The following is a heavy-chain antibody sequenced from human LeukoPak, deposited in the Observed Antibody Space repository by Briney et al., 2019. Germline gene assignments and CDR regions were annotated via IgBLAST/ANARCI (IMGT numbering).Heavy chain of an antibody. CDR1: GGTFSSYA. CDR2: IIPIFGTA. D-gene: IGHD3-22*01. V-gene: IGHV1-69*05. Sequence: SVKVFCKASGGTFSSYAISWVRQAPGQGLEWMGRIIPIFGTANYAQKFQGRVTITTDESTSTAYMELSSLRSEDTAVYYCARGIKGSGYYYFWGQGTLVTVSS. J-gene: IGHJ4*02. CDR3: ARGIKGSGYYYF.